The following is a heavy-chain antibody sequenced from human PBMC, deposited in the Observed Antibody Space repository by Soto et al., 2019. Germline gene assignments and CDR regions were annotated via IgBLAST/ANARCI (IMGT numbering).Heavy chain of an antibody. CDR2: ISSSGST. CDR3: GQTGVTGIVIPSHWFDP. V-gene: IGHV4-31*03. J-gene: IGHJ5*02. D-gene: IGHD2-21*02. CDR1: GDSIGGVGY. Sequence: SETLSLTCTVSGDSIGGVGYWSWIRQFPGRGLEWIGCISSSGSTYYNPALNNRISLSLDTSQNQLSLKLLSVTAADTAILYCGQTGVTGIVIPSHWFDPWGQGTLVTVSS.